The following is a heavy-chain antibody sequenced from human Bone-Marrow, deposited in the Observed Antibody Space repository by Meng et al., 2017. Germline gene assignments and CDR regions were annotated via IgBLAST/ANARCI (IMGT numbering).Heavy chain of an antibody. CDR2: INHSGST. CDR1: GGPFSGYY. J-gene: IGHJ4*02. CDR3: ARGYYGIMSYVWGSYRRSTVFDY. V-gene: IGHV4-34*01. D-gene: IGHD3-16*02. Sequence: SETLSLTCAAYGGPFSGYYWSWIRQPPGKGLEWIGEINHSGSTNCNPSLKSRVTISVDTSKNQFSLKLSSVTDADTAVYYCARGYYGIMSYVWGSYRRSTVFDYWGQGTLVTVSS.